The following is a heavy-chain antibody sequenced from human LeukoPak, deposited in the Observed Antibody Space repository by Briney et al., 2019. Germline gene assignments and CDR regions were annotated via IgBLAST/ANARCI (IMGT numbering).Heavy chain of an antibody. CDR2: TNPNSGGT. D-gene: IGHD1-26*01. CDR1: GYTFTGYY. V-gene: IGHV1-2*06. J-gene: IGHJ4*02. CDR3: ARAKVGATPFDY. Sequence: GASVKVSCKASGYTFTGYYMHWVRQAPGQGLEWMGRTNPNSGGTNYAQKFQGRVTMTRDTSISTAYMELSRLRSDDTAVYYCARAKVGATPFDYWGQGTLVTVSS.